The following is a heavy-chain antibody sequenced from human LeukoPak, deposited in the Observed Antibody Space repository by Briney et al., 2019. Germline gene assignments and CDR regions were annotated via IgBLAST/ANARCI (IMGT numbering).Heavy chain of an antibody. D-gene: IGHD3-10*01. CDR2: ISSSSSYI. CDR3: ARDYDGSGSYYPNLDY. V-gene: IGHV3-21*01. CDR1: GFTLSSYS. J-gene: IGHJ4*02. Sequence: PGESLRLSCAASGFTLSSYSMNWVRQAPGKGLEWVSSISSSSSYIYYADSVKGRFTISRDNAKNSLYLQMNSLRAEDTAVYYCARDYDGSGSYYPNLDYWGQGTLVTVSS.